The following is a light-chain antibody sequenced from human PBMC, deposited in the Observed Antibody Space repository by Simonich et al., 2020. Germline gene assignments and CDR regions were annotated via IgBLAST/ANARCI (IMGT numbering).Light chain of an antibody. V-gene: IGLV6-57*03. Sequence: NFMLTQPHSVSASPGQTVTISCTRSSGSIASNYVQCYQPRPGSAPTTVIYADNQRPAWVPDRFSGSIDSSSNSASLTISGLKTEDEADYYCQSYDSSSWVFGGGTKLTVL. J-gene: IGLJ3*02. CDR2: ADN. CDR1: SGSIASNY. CDR3: QSYDSSSWV.